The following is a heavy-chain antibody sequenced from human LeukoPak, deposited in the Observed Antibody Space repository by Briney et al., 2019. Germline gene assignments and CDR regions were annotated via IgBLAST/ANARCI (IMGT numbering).Heavy chain of an antibody. Sequence: SETLSLTCTVSGGSISSGDYYWSWIRQPPGKVLEWIGYIYYSGRTYYNPSLKSRVTISVDTSKNQFSLKLSSVTAADTAVYYCARCGSATGYEPAFDYWGQGTLVTVSS. J-gene: IGHJ4*02. CDR1: GGSISSGDYY. V-gene: IGHV4-30-4*01. D-gene: IGHD3-9*01. CDR3: ARCGSATGYEPAFDY. CDR2: IYYSGRT.